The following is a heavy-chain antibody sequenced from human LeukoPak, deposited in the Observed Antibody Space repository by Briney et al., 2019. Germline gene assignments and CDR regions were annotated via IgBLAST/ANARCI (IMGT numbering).Heavy chain of an antibody. CDR2: ISYDGSNK. Sequence: GGSLRLSCAASGFTFSSYAMHWVRQAPGKGLEWVAVISYDGSNKYYADSVRGRFTISRDNTKNSMYLQMNSLRAEDTAVYYCARDTGYYDSSGYYGTNLDYWGQGTLVIVSS. CDR3: ARDTGYYDSSGYYGTNLDY. D-gene: IGHD3-22*01. J-gene: IGHJ4*02. V-gene: IGHV3-30*04. CDR1: GFTFSSYA.